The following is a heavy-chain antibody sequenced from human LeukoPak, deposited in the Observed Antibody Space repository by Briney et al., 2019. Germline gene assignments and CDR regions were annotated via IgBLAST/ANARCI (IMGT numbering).Heavy chain of an antibody. CDR3: ARGRTEAAALDF. CDR1: GGSFSGHY. CDR2: STHSGSI. D-gene: IGHD2-2*01. J-gene: IGHJ4*02. Sequence: SETLSLTCAVYGGSFSGHYWTWIRQPPGKGLEWIGESTHSGSINYNPSLTSRVTISVDKSKSQFSLKLTSVTAADTAVYHCARGRTEAAALDFWGPGTLVTVSS. V-gene: IGHV4-34*01.